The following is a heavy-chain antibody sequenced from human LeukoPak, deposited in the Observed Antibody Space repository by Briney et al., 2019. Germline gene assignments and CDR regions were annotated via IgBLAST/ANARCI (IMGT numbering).Heavy chain of an antibody. CDR3: ARDSPYYYGSGSLS. V-gene: IGHV4-39*07. CDR2: IYYGGST. D-gene: IGHD3-10*01. Sequence: SETLSLTCTVSGGSISSSSYYWGWIRQPPGKGLEWIGSIYYGGSTYYNPSLKSRVTISVDTSKNQFSLKLSSVTAADTAVYYCARDSPYYYGSGSLSWGQGTLVTVSS. CDR1: GGSISSSSYY. J-gene: IGHJ4*02.